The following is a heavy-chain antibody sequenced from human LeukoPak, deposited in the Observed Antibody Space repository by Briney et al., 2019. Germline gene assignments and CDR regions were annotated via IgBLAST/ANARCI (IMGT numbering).Heavy chain of an antibody. Sequence: SETLSLTCTVSGSSISSYHWTWIRQPPGRELEWIGYISSTGSTNYNPSLKSRVTISVDTSKNQFSLKLTSVTAADTAVYYCAKAPPYISAAYNFDYWGQGTLVTVSS. V-gene: IGHV4-59*01. CDR3: AKAPPYISAAYNFDY. D-gene: IGHD6-13*01. CDR1: GSSISSYH. CDR2: ISSTGST. J-gene: IGHJ4*02.